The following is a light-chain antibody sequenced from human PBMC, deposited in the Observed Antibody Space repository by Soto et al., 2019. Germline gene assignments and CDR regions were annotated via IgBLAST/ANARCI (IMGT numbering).Light chain of an antibody. CDR1: QSVGIN. J-gene: IGKJ1*01. CDR3: QQYNDSPRT. V-gene: IGKV3-15*01. CDR2: GAS. Sequence: EVFMTQSPSILSVSPGERATLSCRASQSVGINVAWYQQKPGQAPRLLIYGASTRATGSPDRFSASGSATEFTLTISSLQSEDFAVYYCQQYNDSPRTFGQGTKVDIK.